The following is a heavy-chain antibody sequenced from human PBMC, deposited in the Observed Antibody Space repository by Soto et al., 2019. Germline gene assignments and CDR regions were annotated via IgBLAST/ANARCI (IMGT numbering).Heavy chain of an antibody. J-gene: IGHJ5*02. CDR1: GYSFTTYW. Sequence: GESLKISCKGSGYSFTTYWIGWVRQMPGKGLEWMGIIHPGDSETRYSPSFQGQVTSSADKSISTAYLQWSSLKAADTAMYYCARRRSEGYCSSITCPENWFDPWGQGTLVTVSS. V-gene: IGHV5-51*01. CDR2: IHPGDSET. CDR3: ARRRSEGYCSSITCPENWFDP. D-gene: IGHD2-2*01.